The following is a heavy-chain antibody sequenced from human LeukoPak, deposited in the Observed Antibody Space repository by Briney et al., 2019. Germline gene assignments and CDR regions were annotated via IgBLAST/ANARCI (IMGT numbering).Heavy chain of an antibody. Sequence: PSETLSLTCTVSGGSISSYYWSWIRQPPGKGLEWIGYIYYSGSTYYNPSLKSRVTISVDTSKNQFSLKLSSVTAADTAVYYCAGLGYSYGSTKTPFDYWGQGTLVTVSS. V-gene: IGHV4-59*06. CDR1: GGSISSYY. CDR2: IYYSGST. J-gene: IGHJ4*02. CDR3: AGLGYSYGSTKTPFDY. D-gene: IGHD5-18*01.